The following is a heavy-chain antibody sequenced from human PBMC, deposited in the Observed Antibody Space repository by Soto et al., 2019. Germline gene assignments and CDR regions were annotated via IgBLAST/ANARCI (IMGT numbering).Heavy chain of an antibody. CDR1: GFTFSSYA. V-gene: IGHV3-23*01. D-gene: IGHD3-10*01. CDR3: VKDHPPYSYGSGRTPDAFDI. Sequence: GGSLRLSCAASGFTFSSYAMSWVRQAPGKGLEWVSAISGSGGSTYYADSVKGRFTISRDNSKNTLYLQMNSLRAEDTAVYNCVKDHPPYSYGSGRTPDAFDIWGQGTMVTVSS. J-gene: IGHJ3*02. CDR2: ISGSGGST.